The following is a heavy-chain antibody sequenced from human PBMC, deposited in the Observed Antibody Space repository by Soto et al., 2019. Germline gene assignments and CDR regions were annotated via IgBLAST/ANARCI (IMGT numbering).Heavy chain of an antibody. CDR2: IYYSGST. V-gene: IGHV4-59*08. CDR3: ATGVLVPAATGGGYYYYGMDV. Sequence: SETLSLTCTVSGGSISSYYWSWIRQPPGKGLEWIGYIYYSGSTNYNPSLKSRVTISVDTSKNQFSLKLSSVTAADTAVYYCATGVLVPAATGGGYYYYGMDVWGQGTTVTVSS. J-gene: IGHJ6*02. CDR1: GGSISSYY. D-gene: IGHD2-2*01.